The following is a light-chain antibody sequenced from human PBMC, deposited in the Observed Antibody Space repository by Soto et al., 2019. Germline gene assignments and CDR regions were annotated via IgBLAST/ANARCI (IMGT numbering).Light chain of an antibody. CDR3: QQYGSSPGT. CDR2: GSS. V-gene: IGKV3-20*01. CDR1: QSLSSNF. Sequence: EIVLTQSPGTLSLSPGARATLSCRASQSLSSNFLAWYQQKPGQAPRLLIYGSSSRATGIPDRFSGSGSGTDFPLTISRLEPEDFAVYYCQQYGSSPGTFGQGTKLEIK. J-gene: IGKJ2*01.